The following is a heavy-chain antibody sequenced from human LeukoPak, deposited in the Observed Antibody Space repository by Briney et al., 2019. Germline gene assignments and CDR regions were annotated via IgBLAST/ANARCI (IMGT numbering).Heavy chain of an antibody. CDR3: ARAGSSGWYGFDY. Sequence: GSLRLSCAASGFTFSSYWMSWVRQPPGKGLEWIGYIYYSGSTNYNPPLKSRVTISVDTSKNQFSLKLSSVTAADTAVYYCARAGSSGWYGFDYWGQGTLVTVSS. CDR2: IYYSGST. D-gene: IGHD6-19*01. V-gene: IGHV4-59*08. CDR1: GFTFSSYW. J-gene: IGHJ4*02.